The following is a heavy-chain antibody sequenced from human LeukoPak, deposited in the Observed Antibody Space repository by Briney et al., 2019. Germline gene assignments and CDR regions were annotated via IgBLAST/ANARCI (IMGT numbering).Heavy chain of an antibody. D-gene: IGHD1-26*01. V-gene: IGHV4-59*08. CDR3: ASGSPFDY. Sequence: SETLSPTCTVSGGSISNYYWSWIRQPPGKGLEWIGYIYYSGSTNYNPSLKSRVTISVDTSKNQFSLRLSSVTAADTAVYYCASGSPFDYWGQGTLVTVSS. J-gene: IGHJ4*02. CDR1: GGSISNYY. CDR2: IYYSGST.